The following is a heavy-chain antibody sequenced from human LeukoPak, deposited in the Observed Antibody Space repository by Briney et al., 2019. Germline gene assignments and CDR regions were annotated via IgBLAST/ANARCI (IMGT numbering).Heavy chain of an antibody. J-gene: IGHJ5*02. CDR2: IIPIFGTA. CDR3: ARGDHRNCSSTSCYPNWFDP. D-gene: IGHD2-2*01. Sequence: SVKVSCKASGGTFSSYAISWVRQAPGQGLEWMGGIIPIFGTANYAQKFQGRVTITADESTSTAYMELSSLRSEDTAVYYCARGDHRNCSSTSCYPNWFDPWGQGTLVTVSS. V-gene: IGHV1-69*13. CDR1: GGTFSSYA.